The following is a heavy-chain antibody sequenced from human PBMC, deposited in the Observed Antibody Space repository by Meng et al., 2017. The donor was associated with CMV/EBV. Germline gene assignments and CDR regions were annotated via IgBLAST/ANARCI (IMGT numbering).Heavy chain of an antibody. CDR2: IWYDGSNK. V-gene: IGHV3-33*06. Sequence: GESLKISCAASGFTFSSYGMHWVRQAPGKGLEWVAVIWYDGSNKYYADSVKGRFTISRDNSKNTLYLQMNSLRAEDTAVYYCAKGAGRYSGYDFGSYYYYYGMDVWGQGTTVTVSS. CDR1: GFTFSSYG. J-gene: IGHJ6*02. CDR3: AKGAGRYSGYDFGSYYYYYGMDV. D-gene: IGHD5-12*01.